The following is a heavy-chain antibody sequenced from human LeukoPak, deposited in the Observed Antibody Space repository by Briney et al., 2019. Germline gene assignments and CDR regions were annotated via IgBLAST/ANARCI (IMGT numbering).Heavy chain of an antibody. Sequence: GGSLRHSCAASGFTFSDYYMSWIRQAPGKGLEWVSYISSSGSTIYYADSVKGRFTISRDNAKNSLYLQMNSLRAEDTAVYYCARVGSTSDIVVDNWFDPWGQGTLVTVSS. CDR2: ISSSGSTI. D-gene: IGHD2-2*01. V-gene: IGHV3-11*01. CDR1: GFTFSDYY. J-gene: IGHJ5*02. CDR3: ARVGSTSDIVVDNWFDP.